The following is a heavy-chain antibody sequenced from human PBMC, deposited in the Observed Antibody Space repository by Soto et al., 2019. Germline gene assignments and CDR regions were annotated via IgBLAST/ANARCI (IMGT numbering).Heavy chain of an antibody. V-gene: IGHV4-39*02. CDR3: ARDWAKYYDFWSGTYGMDV. D-gene: IGHD3-3*01. J-gene: IGHJ6*02. Sequence: SETLSLTCTVSGGSISSTNYYWAWVRQPPGKGLEWIGSLSYTGSPSYNPSLKNRVTISVDTSKNRLSLRLDSVSAADSAVYYCARDWAKYYDFWSGTYGMDVWGQGTTVTVSS. CDR1: GGSISSTNYY. CDR2: LSYTGSP.